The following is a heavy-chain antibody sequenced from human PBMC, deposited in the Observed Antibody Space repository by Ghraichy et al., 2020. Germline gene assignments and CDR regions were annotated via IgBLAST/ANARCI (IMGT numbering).Heavy chain of an antibody. J-gene: IGHJ4*02. CDR1: ESIFRNFD. CDR2: ISDSGLST. D-gene: IGHD5-18*01. CDR3: VKRLGYGPSFDY. Sequence: GGSLRLSCVASESIFRNFDMSWVRQAPGKGLEWVSSISDSGLSTSYPDSVKGRFTVSRDNSKNTLYLQMNSLRAEDTAMYYCVKRLGYGPSFDYWGQGTLVAVSS. V-gene: IGHV3-23*01.